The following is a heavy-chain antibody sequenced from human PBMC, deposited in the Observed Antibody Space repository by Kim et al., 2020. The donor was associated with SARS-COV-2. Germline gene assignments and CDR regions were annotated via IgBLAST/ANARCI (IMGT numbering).Heavy chain of an antibody. CDR2: ISSSGSTI. V-gene: IGHV3-48*03. D-gene: IGHD6-6*01. CDR3: ARDRHIGIAARLFDY. J-gene: IGHJ4*02. Sequence: GGSLRLSCAASGFTFSSYEMNWVRQAPGKGLEWVSYISSSGSTIYYADSVKGRFTISRDNAKNSLYLQMNSLRAEDTAVYYCARDRHIGIAARLFDYWGQGTLVTVSS. CDR1: GFTFSSYE.